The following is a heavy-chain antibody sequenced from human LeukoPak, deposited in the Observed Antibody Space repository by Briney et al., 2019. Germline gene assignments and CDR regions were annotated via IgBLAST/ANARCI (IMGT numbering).Heavy chain of an antibody. J-gene: IGHJ4*02. CDR2: IYTTGRT. CDR1: GGSIKGYW. CDR3: ARAGYTISSYRFDY. V-gene: IGHV4-4*07. Sequence: PSETLSLMCSVSGGSIKGYWWSWIRQPAGKGLEFIGRIYTTGRTNYNPSLKSRVSMSVDTSKNEFSLELRSVTAADTAVYFCARAGYTISSYRFDYWGQGALVTVSS. D-gene: IGHD3-16*02.